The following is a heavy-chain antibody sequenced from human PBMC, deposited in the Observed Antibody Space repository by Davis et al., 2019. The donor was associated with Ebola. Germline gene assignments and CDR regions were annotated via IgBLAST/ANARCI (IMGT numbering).Heavy chain of an antibody. CDR2: IYYSGST. J-gene: IGHJ6*04. V-gene: IGHV4-39*07. CDR1: GGSISSSSYY. D-gene: IGHD6-13*01. Sequence: MPSETLSLTCTVSGGSISSSSYYWGWIRQPPGKGLEWIGSIYYSGSTNYNPSLKSRVTISVDTSKNQFSLKLGSVTAADTAVYYCARDVSLAAAGYGMDVWGKGTTVTVSS. CDR3: ARDVSLAAAGYGMDV.